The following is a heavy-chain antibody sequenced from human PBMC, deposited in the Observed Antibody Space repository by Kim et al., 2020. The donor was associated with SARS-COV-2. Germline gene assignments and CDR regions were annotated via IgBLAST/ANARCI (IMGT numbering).Heavy chain of an antibody. V-gene: IGHV4-59*01. CDR3: ARIISSSGWYLGAFDI. J-gene: IGHJ3*02. Sequence: SETLSITCTVSGGSISSYYWSWIRQPPGKGLEWIGYIYYSGSTNYNPSLKSRVTISVDTSKNQFSLKLSSVTAADTAVYYCARIISSSGWYLGAFDIWGQGTMVTVSS. CDR1: GGSISSYY. D-gene: IGHD6-19*01. CDR2: IYYSGST.